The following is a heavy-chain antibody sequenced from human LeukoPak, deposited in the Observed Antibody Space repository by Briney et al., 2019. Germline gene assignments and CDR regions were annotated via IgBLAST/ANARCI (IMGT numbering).Heavy chain of an antibody. V-gene: IGHV3-30*14. CDR1: GFTFSSYA. CDR2: ISYDGSNK. D-gene: IGHD5-24*01. J-gene: IGHJ4*02. Sequence: PGGSLRLSCAASGFTFSSYAMHWVRQAPGKGLEWVAVISYDGSNKYYADSVKGRFTISRDNSKNTLYLQMNSLRAEDTAVYYCARGEMNYYFDYWGQGTLVTVSS. CDR3: ARGEMNYYFDY.